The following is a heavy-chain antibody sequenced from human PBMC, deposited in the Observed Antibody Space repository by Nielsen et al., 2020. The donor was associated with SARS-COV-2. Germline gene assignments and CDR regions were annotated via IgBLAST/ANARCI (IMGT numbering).Heavy chain of an antibody. V-gene: IGHV3-48*02. J-gene: IGHJ6*03. D-gene: IGHD1-26*01. CDR2: IRMSNGAT. CDR1: GFALSAYG. Sequence: GESLKISCTASGFALSAYGMVWVRHVPGRGLECLAHIRMSNGATQYADSVRGRFTISRDNAKNSLYLQMNSLRDEDTALYFCANELEVCCHYMDVWGKGTTVTVSS. CDR3: ANELEVCCHYMDV.